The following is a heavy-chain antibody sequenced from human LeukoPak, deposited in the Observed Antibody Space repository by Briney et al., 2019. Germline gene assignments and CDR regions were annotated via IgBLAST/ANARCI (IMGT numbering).Heavy chain of an antibody. CDR1: GGSISSYY. CDR3: ARRSGSYSLNYYYYYYMDV. Sequence: SETLSLTCTVSGGSISSYYWSWIRQPPGKGLEWIGYIYTSGSTNYNPSLKSRVTISVDTSKNQFSLKLSSVTAADTAVYYCARRSGSYSLNYYYYYYMDVWGKGTTVTVSS. J-gene: IGHJ6*03. V-gene: IGHV4-4*09. CDR2: IYTSGST. D-gene: IGHD1-26*01.